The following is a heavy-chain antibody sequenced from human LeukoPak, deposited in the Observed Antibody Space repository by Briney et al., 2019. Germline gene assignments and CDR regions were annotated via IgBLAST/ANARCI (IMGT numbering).Heavy chain of an antibody. CDR2: IYYSGST. J-gene: IGHJ5*02. Sequence: PSETLFLTCTVSGGSISSSSYYWGWIRQPPGKGLEWIGSIYYSGSTYYNPSLKSRVTISVDTSKNQFSLKLSSVTAADTAVYYCARDKIAADATGFDPWGQGTLVTVSS. CDR1: GGSISSSSYY. CDR3: ARDKIAADATGFDP. V-gene: IGHV4-39*07. D-gene: IGHD6-13*01.